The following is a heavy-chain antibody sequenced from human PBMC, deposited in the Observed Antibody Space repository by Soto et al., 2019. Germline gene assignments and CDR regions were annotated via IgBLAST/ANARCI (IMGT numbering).Heavy chain of an antibody. D-gene: IGHD3-22*01. CDR2: IDPSDSYT. Sequence: GESLKISCKGSGYSFTSYWISWVRQMPGKGLEWMGRIDPSDSYTNYSPSFQGHVTISADKSISTAYLQWSSLKASDTATYYCARLWYYYDSSGAYYYYGMDVWGQGTTVTVSS. J-gene: IGHJ6*02. V-gene: IGHV5-10-1*01. CDR3: ARLWYYYDSSGAYYYYGMDV. CDR1: GYSFTSYW.